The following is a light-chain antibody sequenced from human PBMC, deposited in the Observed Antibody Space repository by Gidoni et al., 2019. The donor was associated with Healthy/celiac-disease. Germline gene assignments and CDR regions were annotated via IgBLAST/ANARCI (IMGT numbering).Light chain of an antibody. J-gene: IGLJ2*01. CDR3: NSRDGSGSHVV. CDR1: SLRSYY. V-gene: IGLV3-19*01. Sequence: SSELSQDHAVSAVMRQSFRITCLGDSLRSYYGSEYQPKPGQAPVLVIDGKNHRPSGIPVRFSGSSSGNTAALAITGAQAEDEADEYCNSRDGSGSHVVFGGGTKLTV. CDR2: GKN.